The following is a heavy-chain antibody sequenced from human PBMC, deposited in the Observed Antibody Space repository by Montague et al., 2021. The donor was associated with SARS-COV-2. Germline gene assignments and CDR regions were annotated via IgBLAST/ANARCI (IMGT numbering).Heavy chain of an antibody. CDR1: GFTISNYV. Sequence: SLRLSCAASGFTISNYVLHWVRQAPGKGLEWVALLSYDERNQYYADSVKGRFTITRDNSKTTLYLQMNSLTIDDTALYYCAKGRTIIINSPFDYWGQGTPVTVSS. V-gene: IGHV3-30*04. CDR2: LSYDERNQ. D-gene: IGHD4-23*01. CDR3: AKGRTIIINSPFDY. J-gene: IGHJ4*02.